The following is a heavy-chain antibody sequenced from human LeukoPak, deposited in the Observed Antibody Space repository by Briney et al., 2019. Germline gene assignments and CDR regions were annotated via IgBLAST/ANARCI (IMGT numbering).Heavy chain of an antibody. CDR1: GGSISSYY. CDR3: ARDQALRRYSYGTNNWFDP. CDR2: IYYSGST. V-gene: IGHV4-59*01. D-gene: IGHD5-18*01. J-gene: IGHJ5*02. Sequence: SETLSLTCTVSGGSISSYYWSWIRQPPGKGLEWIGYIYYSGSTNYNPSLKSRVTISVDTSKNQFSLKLSSVTAADTAVYSCARDQALRRYSYGTNNWFDPWGQGTLVTVSS.